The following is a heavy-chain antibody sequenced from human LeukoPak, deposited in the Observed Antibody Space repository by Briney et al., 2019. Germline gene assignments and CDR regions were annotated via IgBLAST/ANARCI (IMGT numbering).Heavy chain of an antibody. J-gene: IGHJ3*02. CDR1: GFTFSSYS. V-gene: IGHV3-21*01. CDR3: ARYLAYCGGDCYSGAFDI. CDR2: ISSSSSYI. Sequence: PGGSLRLPCAASGFTFSSYSMNWVRQAPGKGLEWVSSISSSSSYIYYADSVKGRFTISRDNAKNSLYLQMNSLRAEDTAVYYCARYLAYCGGDCYSGAFDIWGQGTMVTVSS. D-gene: IGHD2-21*01.